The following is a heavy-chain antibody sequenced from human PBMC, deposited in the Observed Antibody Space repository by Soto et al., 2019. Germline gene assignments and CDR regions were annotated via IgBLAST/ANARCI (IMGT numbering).Heavy chain of an antibody. CDR3: AGATHDIGWELPTYYYSGMDL. Sequence: ASVKVSCKASGYTFTSYGTSWVRQAPGQGLEWMGWISAYNGNTNYAQKLQGRVTMTTDTSTSTAYMELRSVRSDDTAVYYCAGATHDIGWELPTYYYSGMDLWGQGTTVTVSS. D-gene: IGHD1-26*01. CDR2: ISAYNGNT. J-gene: IGHJ6*02. V-gene: IGHV1-18*01. CDR1: GYTFTSYG.